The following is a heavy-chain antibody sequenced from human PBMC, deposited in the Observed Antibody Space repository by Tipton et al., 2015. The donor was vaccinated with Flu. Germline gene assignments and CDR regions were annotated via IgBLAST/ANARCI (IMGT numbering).Heavy chain of an antibody. CDR2: INQDGSVK. CDR3: ARAIAAAASY. Sequence: SLRLSCAASGFTFNGYWMSWIRQAPGKGLEWVANINQDGSVKYYVDSVKGRFTISRDNAKNSLYLQMNSLRAEDTALYYCARAIAAAASYWGQGTLVTVSS. V-gene: IGHV3-7*03. D-gene: IGHD6-13*01. J-gene: IGHJ4*02. CDR1: GFTFNGYW.